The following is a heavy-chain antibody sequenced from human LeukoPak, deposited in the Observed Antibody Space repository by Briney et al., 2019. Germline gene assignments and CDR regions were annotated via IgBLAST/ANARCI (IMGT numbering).Heavy chain of an antibody. D-gene: IGHD1-26*01. CDR1: GFTFSSYA. J-gene: IGHJ4*02. CDR3: AKGLSGSEPVDY. CDR2: ISGSGGST. V-gene: IGHV3-23*01. Sequence: GGSLRLSCAASGFTFSSYAMSWVRQAPGTGLEWVSGISGSGGSTYFADSVQGRFTISRDNSKNTLYLQMNSLRAEDTAVYYCAKGLSGSEPVDYWGQGTLVTVSS.